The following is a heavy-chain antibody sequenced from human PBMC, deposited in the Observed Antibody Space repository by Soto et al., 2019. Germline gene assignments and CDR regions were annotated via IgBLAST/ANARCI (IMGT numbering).Heavy chain of an antibody. V-gene: IGHV3-7*03. CDR3: ARGGELLGY. D-gene: IGHD1-26*01. CDR1: VFTFSIYW. J-gene: IGHJ4*02. Sequence: PVGSLRLSCASSVFTFSIYWMSWVRQAPGKGLEWVANIKQDGSEKYYVDSVKGRFTISRDNAKNSLYLQMNSLRAEDTAVYYCARGGELLGYWGQGTLVIVSS. CDR2: IKQDGSEK.